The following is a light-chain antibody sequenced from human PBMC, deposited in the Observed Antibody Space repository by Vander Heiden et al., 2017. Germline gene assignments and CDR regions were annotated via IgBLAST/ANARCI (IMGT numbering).Light chain of an antibody. CDR3: QQYGKSPLLT. J-gene: IGKJ4*01. CDR1: QSVSSDY. Sequence: EIVLTQSPGTLSLSPGERATLSCRASQSVSSDYLAWYQQKPGQAPRLLMFGASRRATGIPERFSGSGSGTDFTLTISRLEPEDFAVYYCQQYGKSPLLTFGGGTKVEIK. CDR2: GAS. V-gene: IGKV3-20*01.